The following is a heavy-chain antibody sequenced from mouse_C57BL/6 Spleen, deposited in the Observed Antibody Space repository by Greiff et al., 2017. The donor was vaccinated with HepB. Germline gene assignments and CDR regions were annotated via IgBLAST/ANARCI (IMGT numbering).Heavy chain of an antibody. D-gene: IGHD1-1*01. J-gene: IGHJ4*01. Sequence: VQLQQSGAELVRPGASVKLSCKASGYTFTDYYINWVKQRPGQGLEWIARIYPGSGNTYYNEKFKGKATLTAEKSSSTAYMQLSSLTSEDSAVYFCARYTTVVADAMDYWGQGTSVTVSS. V-gene: IGHV1-76*01. CDR1: GYTFTDYY. CDR3: ARYTTVVADAMDY. CDR2: IYPGSGNT.